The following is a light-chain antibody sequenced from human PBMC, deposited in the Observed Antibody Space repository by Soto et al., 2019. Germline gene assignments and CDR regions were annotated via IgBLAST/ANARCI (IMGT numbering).Light chain of an antibody. CDR2: GAS. J-gene: IGKJ5*01. Sequence: EIVLTQPPGTLSLSPGERATLSCRASQSVSSSYLAWYQQKPGQAPRLLIYGASSRATAIPDRFSGSGSGTDFTLTISRLEPEDFSVYYCQPYVNSPITFGHLPRLESK. CDR1: QSVSSSY. V-gene: IGKV3-20*01. CDR3: QPYVNSPIT.